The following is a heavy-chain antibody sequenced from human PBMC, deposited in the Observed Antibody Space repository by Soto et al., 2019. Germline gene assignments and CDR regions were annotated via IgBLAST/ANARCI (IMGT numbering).Heavy chain of an antibody. Sequence: VQLVESGGGLVKPGGSLRLSCAASGFTFSDYYMSWIRQAPGKGLEWLSYINTDSSYANYADSVKGRFAISRDNAKSSLYLQMNSLRAEDTAVYYCARDMNSGTYHDYWGQGTLVTVSS. D-gene: IGHD1-26*01. CDR3: ARDMNSGTYHDY. CDR1: GFTFSDYY. CDR2: INTDSSYA. J-gene: IGHJ4*02. V-gene: IGHV3-11*06.